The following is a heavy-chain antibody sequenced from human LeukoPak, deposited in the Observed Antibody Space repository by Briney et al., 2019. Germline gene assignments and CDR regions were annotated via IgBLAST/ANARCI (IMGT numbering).Heavy chain of an antibody. D-gene: IGHD2-21*02. V-gene: IGHV4-39*01. CDR3: ARHEAYCGGDCYPDAFDI. CDR1: RWSPSRSSYY. Sequence: SETPSLPRTVSRWSPSRSSYYWGGVPPPPREGGGGVGGIFFSGSTYYNPSLKSRVTISVDTSKNQFSLKLGSVTAADTAVYYCARHEAYCGGDCYPDAFDIWGQGTMVTVSS. CDR2: IFFSGST. J-gene: IGHJ3*02.